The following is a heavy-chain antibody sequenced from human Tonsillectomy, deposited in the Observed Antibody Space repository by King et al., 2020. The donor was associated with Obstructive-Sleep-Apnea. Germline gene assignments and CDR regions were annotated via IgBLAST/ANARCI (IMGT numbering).Heavy chain of an antibody. V-gene: IGHV5-51*01. CDR1: GYSFTNYR. Sequence: QLVQSGAEVKKPGASLKISCKGSGYSFTNYRIGWVRQMPGKGLEWMGIVFPDDSDTRYSPSFQGRVTISADESINTAYLQWSSLKASDTAIYYCARHAGHDLLTGYYNSFDSWGQGTLVTVSS. CDR2: VFPDDSDT. J-gene: IGHJ5*01. D-gene: IGHD3-9*01. CDR3: ARHAGHDLLTGYYNSFDS.